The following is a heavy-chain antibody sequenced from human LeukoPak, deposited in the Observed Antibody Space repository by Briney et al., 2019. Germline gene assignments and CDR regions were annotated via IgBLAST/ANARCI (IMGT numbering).Heavy chain of an antibody. CDR1: GGTFSSYA. CDR2: IIPIFGTA. J-gene: IGHJ4*02. V-gene: IGHV1-69*01. D-gene: IGHD4-23*01. CDR3: ARDGDYGGKTDY. Sequence: GASVKVSCKASGGTFSSYAISWVRQAPGQGLEWMGGIIPIFGTANYAQRFQGRVTITADESTSTAYMELSSLRSEDTAVYYCARDGDYGGKTDYWGQGTLVTVSS.